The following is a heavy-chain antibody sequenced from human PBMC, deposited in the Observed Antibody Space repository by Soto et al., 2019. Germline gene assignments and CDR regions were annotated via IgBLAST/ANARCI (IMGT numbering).Heavy chain of an antibody. V-gene: IGHV1-69*12. Sequence: QVQLVQSGAEVKKPGSSVKVSCKASGGTFSSYAISWVRQAPGQGLEWMGGIIPIFGTADYAQKFQGRVTITADESTSTAYMERSSLRSEDTAVYYCARDLPEMATTKVIYGMAVWGQGTTVTVSS. CDR2: IIPIFGTA. CDR3: ARDLPEMATTKVIYGMAV. J-gene: IGHJ6*02. D-gene: IGHD5-12*01. CDR1: GGTFSSYA.